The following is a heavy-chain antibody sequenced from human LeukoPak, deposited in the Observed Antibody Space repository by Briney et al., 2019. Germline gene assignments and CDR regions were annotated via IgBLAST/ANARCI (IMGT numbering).Heavy chain of an antibody. V-gene: IGHV3-23*01. CDR3: ARSVAGHEGPFDY. CDR1: GFTFSSYA. D-gene: IGHD6-19*01. J-gene: IGHJ4*02. Sequence: GGSPRLSCAASGFTFSSYAMSWVRQAPGKGLEWVSAISGSDSSTHYADSVKGRFTISRDNSKNTLYLQMNSLRAEDTAVYYCARSVAGHEGPFDYWGQGTLVTVSS. CDR2: ISGSDSST.